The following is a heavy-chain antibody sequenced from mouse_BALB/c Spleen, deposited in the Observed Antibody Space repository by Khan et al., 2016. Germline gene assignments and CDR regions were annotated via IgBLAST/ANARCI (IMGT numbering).Heavy chain of an antibody. CDR3: ATYYGNYGGFAY. CDR2: IDTSASYT. Sequence: QVQLQQPGAELVMPGASVKMSCKASGYTFTDYWMHWVKQRPGQGLEWIGAIDTSASYTSYNQKFKGKATLTVDESSSTAYMQLSSLTSEDSAVYYCATYYGNYGGFAYWGQGTLVTVSA. J-gene: IGHJ3*01. V-gene: IGHV1-69*01. D-gene: IGHD2-10*01. CDR1: GYTFTDYW.